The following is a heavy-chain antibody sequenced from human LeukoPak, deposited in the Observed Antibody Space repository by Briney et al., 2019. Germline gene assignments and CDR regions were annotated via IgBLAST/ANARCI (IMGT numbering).Heavy chain of an antibody. CDR3: ARIVSDCGDTRCSDTFDP. CDR1: GDSISTYY. J-gene: IGHJ5*02. Sequence: SETLSLTCTVSGDSISTYYWSWIRQPAGKGLEWIGHIFSSGYTNYNPSLKSRVRMSVDTSKKQFSLKLNSLTAADTAVYYCARIVSDCGDTRCSDTFDPWGQGTLVTVSS. D-gene: IGHD2-21*01. CDR2: IFSSGYT. V-gene: IGHV4-4*07.